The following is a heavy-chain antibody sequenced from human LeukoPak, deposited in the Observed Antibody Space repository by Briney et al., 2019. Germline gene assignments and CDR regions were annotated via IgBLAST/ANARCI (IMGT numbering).Heavy chain of an antibody. D-gene: IGHD3-10*01. Sequence: SETLSLTCTVSGGSISSYYWSWIRQPPGKGLEWIGYIYYSGNTNYNPSLKSRVTISVDTSKNQFSLKLSSVTAADTAVYYCARDDYYGSGSNYYYGMDVWGQGTTVTVSS. CDR2: IYYSGNT. J-gene: IGHJ6*02. CDR1: GGSISSYY. CDR3: ARDDYYGSGSNYYYGMDV. V-gene: IGHV4-59*01.